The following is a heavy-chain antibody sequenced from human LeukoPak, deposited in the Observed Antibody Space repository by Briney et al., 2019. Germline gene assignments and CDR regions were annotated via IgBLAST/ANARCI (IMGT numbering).Heavy chain of an antibody. CDR2: INPNSGGT. D-gene: IGHD3-10*01. CDR3: ARADYYGSGTPYYYYGMDV. CDR1: GYTFTGYY. V-gene: IGHV1-2*04. Sequence: ASVKVSCKASGYTFTGYYMHWVRQAPGQGLEWMGWINPNSGGTNYAQKFQGWVTMTRDTSISTAYMELSRLRSDDTAVYYCARADYYGSGTPYYYYGMDVWGQGTTVTVS. J-gene: IGHJ6*02.